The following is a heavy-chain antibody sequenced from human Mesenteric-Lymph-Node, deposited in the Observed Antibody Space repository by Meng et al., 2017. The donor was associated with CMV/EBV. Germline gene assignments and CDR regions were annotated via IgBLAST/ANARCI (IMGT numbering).Heavy chain of an antibody. V-gene: IGHV4-39*01. CDR2: IYYSGST. D-gene: IGHD6-13*01. CDR3: ARLDQAAAGNRWFDP. CDR1: GGSISSSSYY. Sequence: SCTVSGGSISSSSYYWGWIRQPPGKGLEWIGSIYYSGSTYYNPSLKSRVTISVDTSKNQFSLKLSSVTAADTAVYYCARLDQAAAGNRWFDPWGQGTLVTVSS. J-gene: IGHJ5*02.